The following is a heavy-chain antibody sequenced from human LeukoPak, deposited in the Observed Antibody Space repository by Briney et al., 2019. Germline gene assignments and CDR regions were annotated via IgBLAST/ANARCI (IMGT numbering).Heavy chain of an antibody. D-gene: IGHD1-26*01. V-gene: IGHV1-2*02. CDR2: INPNSGGT. Sequence: ASVKVSCKASGYTFTGYYMHWVRQAPGQGLEWMGWINPNSGGTNYAQKFQGRVTMTRDTSINTAYMELTSDDTAVYFCARSDSGSNGAYRWFGPWGQGTLVTVSS. CDR3: ARSDSGSNGAYRWFGP. CDR1: GYTFTGYY. J-gene: IGHJ5*02.